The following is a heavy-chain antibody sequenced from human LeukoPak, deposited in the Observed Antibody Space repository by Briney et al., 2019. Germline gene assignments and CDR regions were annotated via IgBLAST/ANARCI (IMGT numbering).Heavy chain of an antibody. CDR3: ARDRRSGSYGVTHWFDT. CDR1: GFTFSSYG. J-gene: IGHJ5*02. V-gene: IGHV3-33*01. D-gene: IGHD1-26*01. CDR2: IWYDGSNK. Sequence: GGSLRLSCAASGFTFSSYGMHWVRQAPGKGLEWVAVIWYDGSNKYYADSVKGRFTISRDNSKNTLYLQMNSLRAEDTAVYYCARDRRSGSYGVTHWFDTWGQGTLVTVSS.